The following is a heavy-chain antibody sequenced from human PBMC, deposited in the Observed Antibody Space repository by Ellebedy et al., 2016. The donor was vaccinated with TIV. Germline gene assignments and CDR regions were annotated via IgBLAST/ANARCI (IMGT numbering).Heavy chain of an antibody. D-gene: IGHD6-19*01. CDR2: ISGGGNVVI. Sequence: GESLKISXAASGFTFSDHSMNWIRQAPGKGLEWVSHISGGGNVVIYYADSVKGRFTISRNNAMRSLSLQMNSLRAEDTAVYYCARANGYSSGYYLYNWFDPWGQGTLVTVSS. V-gene: IGHV3-11*01. CDR3: ARANGYSSGYYLYNWFDP. CDR1: GFTFSDHS. J-gene: IGHJ5*02.